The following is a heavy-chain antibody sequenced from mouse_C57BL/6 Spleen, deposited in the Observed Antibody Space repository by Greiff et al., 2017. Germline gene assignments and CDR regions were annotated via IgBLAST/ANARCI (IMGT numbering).Heavy chain of an antibody. D-gene: IGHD1-1*01. CDR3: ASTVVQYYFDY. CDR2: IVPGSGST. V-gene: IGHV1-9*01. J-gene: IGHJ2*01. CDR1: GYTFTGYW. Sequence: VKLVESGAELMKPGASVKLSCKASGYTFTGYWIEWVKQRPGQGLEWIGEIVPGSGSTNYNAKFKGKATFTADTSSNTAYMQRSSLTTEDSAIYDCASTVVQYYFDYWGQGTTLTVSS.